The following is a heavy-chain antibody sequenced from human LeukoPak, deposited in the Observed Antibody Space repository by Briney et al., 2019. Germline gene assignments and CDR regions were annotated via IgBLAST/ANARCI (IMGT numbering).Heavy chain of an antibody. D-gene: IGHD4-23*01. CDR2: INHSGST. V-gene: IGHV4-34*01. CDR3: ARGVVTPPIYYYYYMDV. Sequence: PSETLSLTCAVYGGSFSGYYWSWIRQPPGKGLEWIGEINHSGSTNYNPSLKSRVTISVDTSKNQFSLKLSSVTAADTAVYYCARGVVTPPIYYYYYMDVWGKGTTVTVSS. J-gene: IGHJ6*03. CDR1: GGSFSGYY.